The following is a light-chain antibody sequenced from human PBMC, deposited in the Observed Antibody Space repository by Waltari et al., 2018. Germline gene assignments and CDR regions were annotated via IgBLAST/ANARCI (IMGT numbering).Light chain of an antibody. V-gene: IGKV4-1*01. CDR2: WAS. J-gene: IGKJ2*01. CDR1: QSVLYSSNNKNY. Sequence: DIVMTQSTESLAVSVGERDTINCKSSQSVLYSSNNKNYLAWYQQKPGQPPKLLIYWASTRESGVPDRFSGSGSGTDFTLTISSLQAEDVAVYYCQQYYSTPPYMYTFGQGTKLEIK. CDR3: QQYYSTPPYMYT.